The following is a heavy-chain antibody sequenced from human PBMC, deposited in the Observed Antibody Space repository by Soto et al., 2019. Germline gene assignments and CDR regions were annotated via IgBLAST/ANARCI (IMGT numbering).Heavy chain of an antibody. Sequence: GGSLRLSCAASGFTVSSNYMIWVRQAPGKGLEWVSVIYSGGSTYYADSVKGRFTISRDNSKNTLYLQMNTLKTEDTAVYYCTRRITMVRGVLDPWGQGTLVTVSS. D-gene: IGHD3-10*01. J-gene: IGHJ5*02. CDR3: TRRITMVRGVLDP. CDR2: IYSGGST. V-gene: IGHV3-66*04. CDR1: GFTVSSNY.